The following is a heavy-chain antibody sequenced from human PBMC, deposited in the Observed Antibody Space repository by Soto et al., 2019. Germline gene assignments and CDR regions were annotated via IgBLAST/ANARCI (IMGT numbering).Heavy chain of an antibody. CDR3: TPQDVGYYYYYGMDV. J-gene: IGHJ6*02. CDR1: GFTFSNAW. D-gene: IGHD1-26*01. V-gene: IGHV3-15*01. Sequence: PGRSLRLSGSASGFTFSNAWVNLVRQAPGKGLEGFGRSKSKTDGGTTDYAAPVKGRFTISRDDSKNTLYLQMNSLKTEYTAVYYCTPQDVGYYYYYGMDVWGQGTTVTVSS. CDR2: SKSKTDGGTT.